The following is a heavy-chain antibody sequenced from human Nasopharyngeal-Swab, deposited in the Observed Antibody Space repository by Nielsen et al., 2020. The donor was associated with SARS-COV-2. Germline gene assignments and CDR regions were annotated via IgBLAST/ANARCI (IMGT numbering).Heavy chain of an antibody. J-gene: IGHJ5*02. CDR2: INHSGST. D-gene: IGHD5-18*01. CDR3: AREGRIIQLWSGGFDP. Sequence: WIRQPPGKGLEWIGEINHSGSTNYNPSLKSRVTISVDTSKNQFSLKLRSVTAADTAVYYCAREGRIIQLWSGGFDPWGQGTLVTVSS. V-gene: IGHV4-34*01.